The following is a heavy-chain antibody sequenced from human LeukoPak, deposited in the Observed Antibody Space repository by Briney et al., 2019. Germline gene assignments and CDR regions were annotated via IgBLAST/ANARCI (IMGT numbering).Heavy chain of an antibody. CDR1: GAAISSGSYY. D-gene: IGHD3-10*01. CDR2: IYYRGST. V-gene: IGHV4-39*07. Sequence: SETLSLTCTVSGAAISSGSYYWGWIRQPPGKGLEWIASIYYRGSTYDNPSLKSRVTISLDTSKNQFSLKLSSVTAADTAVYYCARGFGFGEFSYYYGLDVWGQGTTVTVSS. CDR3: ARGFGFGEFSYYYGLDV. J-gene: IGHJ6*02.